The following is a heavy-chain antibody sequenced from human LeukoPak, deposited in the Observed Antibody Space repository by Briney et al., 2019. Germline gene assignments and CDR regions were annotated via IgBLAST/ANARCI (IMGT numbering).Heavy chain of an antibody. V-gene: IGHV4-59*01. CDR1: GGSISSYY. Sequence: SETLSPTCTVSGGSISSYYWSWIRQPPWKGLEWIGYTYDSGSSSYNPSLRSRVSISIDTSKNQFSLNLSSVTAADTAVYYCARGWASSWYYFDFWGQGTLVTVSS. CDR3: ARGWASSWYYFDF. J-gene: IGHJ4*02. CDR2: TYDSGSS. D-gene: IGHD2-2*01.